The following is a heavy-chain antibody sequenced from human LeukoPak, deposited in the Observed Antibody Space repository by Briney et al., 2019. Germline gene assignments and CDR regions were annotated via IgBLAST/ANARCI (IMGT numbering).Heavy chain of an antibody. V-gene: IGHV3-23*01. CDR3: ARDMTGNVLDY. J-gene: IGHJ4*02. CDR2: ISGSGGST. Sequence: GGSLRLSCAASGFTFSSYAMIWVRQAPGKGLEWVSGISGSGGSTYYADSVKGRFTISRDNAKNTLYLQMNSLKAEDTAVYYCARDMTGNVLDYWGQGTLVTVSS. D-gene: IGHD1-20*01. CDR1: GFTFSSYA.